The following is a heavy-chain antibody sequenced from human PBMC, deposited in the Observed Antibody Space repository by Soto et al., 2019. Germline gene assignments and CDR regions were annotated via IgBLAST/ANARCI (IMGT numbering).Heavy chain of an antibody. V-gene: IGHV1-24*01. J-gene: IGHJ5*02. D-gene: IGHD6-13*01. CDR3: ATVRADSSSWYFSRLSWFVP. CDR1: GYTLTELS. CDR2: FDPEDGET. Sequence: ASVKVSCKVSGYTLTELSMHWVRQAPGKGLEWMGGFDPEDGETIYAQKFQGRVTMTEDTSTDTAYMELSSLRSEDTAVYYCATVRADSSSWYFSRLSWFVPWGQGTLVTVSS.